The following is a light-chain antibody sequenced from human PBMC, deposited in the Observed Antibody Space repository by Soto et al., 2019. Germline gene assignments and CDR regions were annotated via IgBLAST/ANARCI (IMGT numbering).Light chain of an antibody. CDR3: QQYGRT. Sequence: EIVLTQSTGTLSLSPGERATLSCRASQTITTRYLAWYQQKPGQAPRLLIYDASSRATGVPDRFSGSGSGTDFTLTISRLEPEDFAVYYCQQYGRTFGQGTKVDIK. CDR1: QTITTRY. V-gene: IGKV3-20*01. CDR2: DAS. J-gene: IGKJ1*01.